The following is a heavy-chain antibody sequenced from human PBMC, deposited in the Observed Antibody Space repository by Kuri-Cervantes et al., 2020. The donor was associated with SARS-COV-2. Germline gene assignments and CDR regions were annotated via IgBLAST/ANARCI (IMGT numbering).Heavy chain of an antibody. Sequence: ETLSLTCAASGFTFDDYAMHWVRQAPGKGLEWVSLISGDGGSTYYADSVKGRFTISRDNSKNTLYLQMDSLRNEDTAVYYCAKELASHCSSTSCYSPQDSWGQGTLVTVSS. V-gene: IGHV3-43*02. D-gene: IGHD2-2*01. CDR3: AKELASHCSSTSCYSPQDS. CDR1: GFTFDDYA. CDR2: ISGDGGST. J-gene: IGHJ5*01.